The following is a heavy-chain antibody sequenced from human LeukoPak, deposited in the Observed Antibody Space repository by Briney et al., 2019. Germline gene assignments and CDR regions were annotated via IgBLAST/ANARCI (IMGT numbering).Heavy chain of an antibody. J-gene: IGHJ5*02. CDR2: IYYSGST. V-gene: IGHV4-59*01. CDR1: GGSISSYY. D-gene: IGHD1-1*01. Sequence: PSETLSLTCTVSGGSISSYYWSWIRQPPGKGLEWIGYIYYSGSTNYNPSLKSRVTISVDTSKNQFSLKLSSVTAADTAVYYCARSDWNDRGNWFDPWGQGTLVTVSS. CDR3: ARSDWNDRGNWFDP.